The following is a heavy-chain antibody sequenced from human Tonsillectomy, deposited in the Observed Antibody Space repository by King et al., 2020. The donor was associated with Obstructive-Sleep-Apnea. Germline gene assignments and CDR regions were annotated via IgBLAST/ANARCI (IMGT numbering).Heavy chain of an antibody. V-gene: IGHV4-34*01. J-gene: IGHJ5*02. Sequence: VQLQQWGAGLLKPSETLSLTCAVFGGSFSDYYWSWIRQPPGKGLGWIGEINHSGKTNYNPSLKSRVTISVDTSKNQFSLKLTSVTAADTAMYYCARGSGAAAVNWFDPWGQGTLVTVSS. CDR2: INHSGKT. CDR3: ARGSGAAAVNWFDP. CDR1: GGSFSDYY. D-gene: IGHD6-13*01.